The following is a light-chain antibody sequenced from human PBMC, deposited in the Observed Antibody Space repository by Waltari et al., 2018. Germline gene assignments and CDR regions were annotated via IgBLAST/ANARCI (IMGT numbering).Light chain of an antibody. J-gene: IGKJ4*01. V-gene: IGKV4-1*01. CDR2: WAS. CDR1: QSLLYSSNNKNY. CDR3: QQYYGIPLT. Sequence: DFVMTQSPDSLAVSLGERTTINCKSSQSLLYSSNNKNYLAWYQQKLGQAPKLLISWASTRESGVPSRFSGSGSGTDFTLTISGLQAEDVAVYYCQQYYGIPLTFGEGTKVEIK.